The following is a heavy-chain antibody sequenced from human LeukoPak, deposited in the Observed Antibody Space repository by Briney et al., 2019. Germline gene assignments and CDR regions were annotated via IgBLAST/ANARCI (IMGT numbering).Heavy chain of an antibody. CDR1: GFTISSSQ. Sequence: GGSLRLSCAASGFTISSSQMHWVRQAPGKGLVWVSRILRDETYTNYADSVRGRFTISRDNANNMLLLQMNRLRGEDTAVYFCNRDPGSYASDWYFDVWGRGTLVTVSS. CDR3: NRDPGSYASDWYFDV. CDR2: ILRDETYT. J-gene: IGHJ2*01. V-gene: IGHV3-74*01. D-gene: IGHD2-15*01.